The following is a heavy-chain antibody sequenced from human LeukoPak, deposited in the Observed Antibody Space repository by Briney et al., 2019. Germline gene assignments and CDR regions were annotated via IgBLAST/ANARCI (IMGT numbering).Heavy chain of an antibody. J-gene: IGHJ4*02. D-gene: IGHD3-22*01. Sequence: SETLSLTCTVSGGSISSGVYYWSWIRQPPGKGLEWIGYIYYSGSTYYNPSLKSRVTISVDTSKNQFSLKLSSVTAADTAVYYCAREGDYYDSSGYSNLDYWGQGTLVTVSS. CDR3: AREGDYYDSSGYSNLDY. CDR1: GGSISSGVYY. V-gene: IGHV4-30-4*01. CDR2: IYYSGST.